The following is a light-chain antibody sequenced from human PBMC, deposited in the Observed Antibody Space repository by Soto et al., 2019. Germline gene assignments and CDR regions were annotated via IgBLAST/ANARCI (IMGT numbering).Light chain of an antibody. CDR3: VLYMGSGIWV. CDR2: STN. V-gene: IGLV8-61*01. J-gene: IGLJ3*02. Sequence: QTVVTQEPSFSVSPGRTVTLTCGLSSGSVSTSYYPSWYQQTPGQAPRTLIYSTNTRSSGVPDRFSGSILGNKAALTIMGAHADDESDYYCVLYMGSGIWVFGGGTKLTVL. CDR1: SGSVSTSYY.